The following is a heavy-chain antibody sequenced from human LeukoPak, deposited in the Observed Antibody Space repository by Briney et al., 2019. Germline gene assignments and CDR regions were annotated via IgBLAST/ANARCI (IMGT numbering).Heavy chain of an antibody. V-gene: IGHV3-23*01. CDR3: ANAGGDSRPHDY. CDR1: GFTFSTYA. Sequence: GGSLRLSCAASGFTFSTYAMSWVRQAPGKGPEWVSAISGSGISTSFADVVKGRFTISRDNSKNTLSLQMNSLRAEDTAVYYCANAGGDSRPHDYWGQGTLVTVSS. J-gene: IGHJ4*02. D-gene: IGHD2-21*02. CDR2: ISGSGIST.